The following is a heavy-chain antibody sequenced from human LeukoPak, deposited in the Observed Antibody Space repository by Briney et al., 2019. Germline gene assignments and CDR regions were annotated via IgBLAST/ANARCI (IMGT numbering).Heavy chain of an antibody. Sequence: GASVKVSCKASGYTFTSYYINWGRQATGQGREWIGWMNPNSGNTGYAQKFQGRVTMTRNTSISTAYMELSSLRTEDTPVYYCARGPFYYDFWSGYIDYWGQGTLVTVSS. J-gene: IGHJ4*02. CDR3: ARGPFYYDFWSGYIDY. CDR2: MNPNSGNT. V-gene: IGHV1-8*01. CDR1: GYTFTSYY. D-gene: IGHD3-3*01.